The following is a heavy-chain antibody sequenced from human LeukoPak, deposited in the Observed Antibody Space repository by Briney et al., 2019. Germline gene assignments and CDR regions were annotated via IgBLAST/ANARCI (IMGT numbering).Heavy chain of an antibody. CDR2: ISGSGGST. D-gene: IGHD2-2*01. CDR1: GFTFSSYA. V-gene: IGHV3-23*01. J-gene: IGHJ4*02. CDR3: AKRAGDIVVVPAAPRGNLVY. Sequence: GGSLRLSCAASGFTFSSYAMSWVRQAPGKGLEWVSAISGSGGSTYYADSVKGRFTISRDNSKNTLYLQMNSLRAEDTAVYYCAKRAGDIVVVPAAPRGNLVYWGQGTLVTVSS.